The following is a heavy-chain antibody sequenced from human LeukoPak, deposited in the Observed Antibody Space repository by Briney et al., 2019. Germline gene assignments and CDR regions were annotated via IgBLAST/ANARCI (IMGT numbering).Heavy chain of an antibody. CDR2: IIPIFGTA. J-gene: IGHJ3*02. D-gene: IGHD5-18*01. Sequence: ASVKVSCKASGGTFSSYAISWVRQAPGQGLEWMGGIIPIFGTANYAQKFQGRVTITADESTSTAYMELSSLRSEDTAVYYCARALDTAMVTVAFDIWGQGTMVTVSS. CDR3: ARALDTAMVTVAFDI. CDR1: GGTFSSYA. V-gene: IGHV1-69*13.